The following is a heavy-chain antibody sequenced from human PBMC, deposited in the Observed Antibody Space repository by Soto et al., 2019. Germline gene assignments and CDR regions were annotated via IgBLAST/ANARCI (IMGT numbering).Heavy chain of an antibody. J-gene: IGHJ3*02. V-gene: IGHV1-2*02. D-gene: IGHD3-3*01. Sequence: QLHLVQSGAVVKKPGASVTVSCSASGYPVTAYYMHWVLQAPGRGLEWMGGINPATGAAKYTQTFQVRVTMTRDTATSTVFMELSGLTSEDTAVFCCARGGGVGVAGSAAFDMWGQGTLVTVSS. CDR2: INPATGAA. CDR1: GYPVTAYY. CDR3: ARGGGVGVAGSAAFDM.